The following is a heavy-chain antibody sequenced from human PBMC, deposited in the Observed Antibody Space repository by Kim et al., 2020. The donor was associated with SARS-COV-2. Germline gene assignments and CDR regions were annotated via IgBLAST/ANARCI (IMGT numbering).Heavy chain of an antibody. J-gene: IGHJ3*02. V-gene: IGHV5-10-1*01. CDR3: ARSNYYGSGSYWDAFDI. D-gene: IGHD3-10*01. Sequence: FQGRLTISADKSISTAYLQWSSLKASDTAMYYCARSNYYGSGSYWDAFDIWGQGTMVTVSS.